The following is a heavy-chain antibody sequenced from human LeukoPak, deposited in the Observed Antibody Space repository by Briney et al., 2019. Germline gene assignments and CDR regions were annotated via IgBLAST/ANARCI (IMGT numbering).Heavy chain of an antibody. CDR1: GGSISSSSYY. CDR2: IYYSGST. D-gene: IGHD3-22*01. J-gene: IGHJ5*02. CDR3: ARGPYYDSSGYQRGYNWFDP. V-gene: IGHV4-39*01. Sequence: SETLSLTCTVSGGSISSSSYYWGWIRQPPGKGLEWIRSIYYSGSTYYNPSLKSRVTISVDTSKNQFSLKLSSVTAADTAVYYCARGPYYDSSGYQRGYNWFDPWGQGTLVTVSS.